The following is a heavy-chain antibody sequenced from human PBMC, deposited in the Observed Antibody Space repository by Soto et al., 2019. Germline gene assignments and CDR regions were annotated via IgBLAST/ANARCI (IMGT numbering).Heavy chain of an antibody. Sequence: EVQLVESGGVVVQPGGSLRLSCAASGFTFDDYTMHWVRQAPGKGLEWVSLISWDGGSTYYADSVKGRFTISRDNAKNSLYLQMNSLRPEDTALYSCARTVGATWGTFDYWGQGTLVTVSS. CDR2: ISWDGGST. V-gene: IGHV3-43*01. D-gene: IGHD1-26*01. CDR1: GFTFDDYT. CDR3: ARTVGATWGTFDY. J-gene: IGHJ4*02.